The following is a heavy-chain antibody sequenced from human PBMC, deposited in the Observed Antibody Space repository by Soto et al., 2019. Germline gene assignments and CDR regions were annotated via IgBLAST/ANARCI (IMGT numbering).Heavy chain of an antibody. CDR2: MKHDESEK. CDR3: ARGRAAASG. V-gene: IGHV3-7*03. J-gene: IGHJ4*02. Sequence: GGSLRLSCAASGFTFGNYWMTWVRQAPGKGLEWVANMKHDESEKYYVDSVRGRFTISRDDARNSLYLQMNSLRAEDTAVYYCARGRAAASGWGQGTLVTVSS. D-gene: IGHD6-13*01. CDR1: GFTFGNYW.